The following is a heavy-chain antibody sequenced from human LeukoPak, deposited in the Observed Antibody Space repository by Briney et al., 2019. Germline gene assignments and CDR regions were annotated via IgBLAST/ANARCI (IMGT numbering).Heavy chain of an antibody. CDR1: GLTFSSYG. J-gene: IGHJ5*01. D-gene: IGHD5-18*01. Sequence: GRSLRLSCAASGLTFSSYGMHWVRQAPGKGLEGVAVISYDGSNKYYADSVKGRFTISRDNSKNTLYLQMNSLRAEDTAVYYCASGGIQLWFDYWGQGTLVTVSS. CDR2: ISYDGSNK. V-gene: IGHV3-30*03. CDR3: ASGGIQLWFDY.